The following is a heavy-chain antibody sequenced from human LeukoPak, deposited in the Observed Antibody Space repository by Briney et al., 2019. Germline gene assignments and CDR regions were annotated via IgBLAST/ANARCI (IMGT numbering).Heavy chain of an antibody. D-gene: IGHD3-22*01. CDR2: ISAYNGNT. CDR3: ARVIPYYDSSGYSDY. Sequence: ASVKVSCKASGYTFTSYGISWVRQAPGQGLEWMGWISAYNGNTNYAQKLQGRVTMTTDTSMSTAYMELRSLRSDDTAVYYCARVIPYYDSSGYSDYWGQGTLVTVSS. CDR1: GYTFTSYG. V-gene: IGHV1-18*01. J-gene: IGHJ4*02.